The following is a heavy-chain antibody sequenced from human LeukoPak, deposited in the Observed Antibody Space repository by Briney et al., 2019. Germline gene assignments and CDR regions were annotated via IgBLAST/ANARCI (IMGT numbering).Heavy chain of an antibody. Sequence: GASVKVSCKVSGYTVTEFSIHWVRQAPGKGLEWMGGYDPDDAETVFARKFQGGVTMTEDTSTNTAYMELTSLISEDTAVYYCATGQTTPVLVDTLHFWGQGTLVTVSS. CDR3: ATGQTTPVLVDTLHF. V-gene: IGHV1-24*01. CDR1: GYTVTEFS. J-gene: IGHJ4*02. CDR2: YDPDDAET. D-gene: IGHD4-17*01.